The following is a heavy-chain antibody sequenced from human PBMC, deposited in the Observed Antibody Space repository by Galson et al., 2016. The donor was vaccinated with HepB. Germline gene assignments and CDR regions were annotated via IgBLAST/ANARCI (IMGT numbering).Heavy chain of an antibody. CDR1: GGSISTNNW. J-gene: IGHJ4*02. CDR3: ARTTSGAGGNDY. D-gene: IGHD2-2*01. Sequence: ETLSLTCGVSGGSISTNNWWNWVRQPPGKGLEWIGEIYHSGYTNYHPSLKSRVTISVDKSENQFSLKLSSVTAADTAVYFCARTTSGAGGNDYWGPGTLVTVSS. CDR2: IYHSGYT. V-gene: IGHV4-4*01.